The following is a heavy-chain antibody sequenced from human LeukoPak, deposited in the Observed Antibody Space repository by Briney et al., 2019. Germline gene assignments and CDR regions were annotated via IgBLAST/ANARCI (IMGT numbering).Heavy chain of an antibody. CDR1: GFTFSDYA. Sequence: GGSLRLSRAASGFTFSDYALHWVRQTPGKGLEWLTLISYDGRSKYYADSVRGRFTVSRDNSKNTLDLQMNAVRPEDTAVYYCARAKNKNMATVIDYWGQGTLVTVSS. D-gene: IGHD5-24*01. CDR2: ISYDGRSK. V-gene: IGHV3-30*04. J-gene: IGHJ4*02. CDR3: ARAKNKNMATVIDY.